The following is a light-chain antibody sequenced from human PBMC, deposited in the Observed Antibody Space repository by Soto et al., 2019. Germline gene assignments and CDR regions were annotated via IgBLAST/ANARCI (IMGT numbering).Light chain of an antibody. CDR3: QQYYSTPLT. Sequence: DIVMTQSPDSLAVSLGERATINSKPSQSVLYNSNNKHYLAWYQHKPGQPPRLLIYWASTRESGVPDRFSGSGSGRDFTLTISRLQPEDVAVYYCQQYYSTPLTFGGGTKVEIK. V-gene: IGKV4-1*01. CDR1: QSVLYNSNNKHY. J-gene: IGKJ4*01. CDR2: WAS.